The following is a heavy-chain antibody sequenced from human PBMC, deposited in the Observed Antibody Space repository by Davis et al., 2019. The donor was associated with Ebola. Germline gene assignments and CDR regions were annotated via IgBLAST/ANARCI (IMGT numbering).Heavy chain of an antibody. J-gene: IGHJ6*02. CDR3: ARDRVMYYYYYYGMDV. V-gene: IGHV1-69*04. CDR2: IIPILCIA. CDR1: GGTFSSYT. Sequence: AASVKVSCKASGGTFSSYTISWVRQAPGQGLEWMGRIIPILCIANYAQKFQGRVTITADKSTSTAYMELSSLRSEDTAVYYCARDRVMYYYYYYGMDVWGQGTTVTVSS. D-gene: IGHD3-16*01.